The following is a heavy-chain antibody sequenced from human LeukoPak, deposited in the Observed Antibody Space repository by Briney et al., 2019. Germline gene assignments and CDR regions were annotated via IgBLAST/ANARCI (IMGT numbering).Heavy chain of an antibody. V-gene: IGHV4-31*03. Sequence: SQTLSLTCTVSGGSISSGGYYWSWIRQHPGKGLEWIGYIYYSGSTYYNPSLKSRVTISVDTSKNQSSLKLSSVTAADTAVYYCARDSSTSGIDYWGQGTLVTVSS. CDR3: ARDSSTSGIDY. CDR2: IYYSGST. D-gene: IGHD2-2*01. J-gene: IGHJ4*02. CDR1: GGSISSGGYY.